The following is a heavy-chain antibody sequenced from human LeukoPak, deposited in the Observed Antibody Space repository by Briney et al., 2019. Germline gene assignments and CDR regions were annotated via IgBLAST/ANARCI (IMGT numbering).Heavy chain of an antibody. D-gene: IGHD4-17*01. CDR3: VRDLREYGDYGGY. CDR2: ISYDGSNK. Sequence: LSGRSLRLSCAASGFTFSSYAMHWVRQAPGKGLEWVAVISYDGSNKYYADSVKGRFTISRDNSKNTLYLQMNSLRAEDTAVYYCVRDLREYGDYGGYWGQGTLVTVSS. CDR1: GFTFSSYA. V-gene: IGHV3-30-3*01. J-gene: IGHJ4*02.